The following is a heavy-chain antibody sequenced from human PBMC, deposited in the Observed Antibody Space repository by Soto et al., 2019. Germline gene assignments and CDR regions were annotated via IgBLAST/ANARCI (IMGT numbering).Heavy chain of an antibody. CDR1: GFTFSSYA. Sequence: GGSLRLSCAASGFTFSSYAMSWVRQAPGKGLEWVSAISGSGGSTYYADSVKGRFTISRDNSKNTLYLQMNSLRAEDTAVYYCAKDKGVAGTWGDAFDIWGQGTMVTVSS. CDR2: ISGSGGST. D-gene: IGHD6-19*01. CDR3: AKDKGVAGTWGDAFDI. V-gene: IGHV3-23*01. J-gene: IGHJ3*02.